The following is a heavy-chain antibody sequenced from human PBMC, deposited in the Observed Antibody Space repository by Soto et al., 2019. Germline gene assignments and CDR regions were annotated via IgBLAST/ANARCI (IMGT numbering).Heavy chain of an antibody. CDR2: IYYSGST. CDR1: GGSISSSSYY. Sequence: TSETLSLTCTVSGGSISSSSYYWGWIRQPPGKGLEWIGIIYYSGSTYYNPSLKSRVTISVDTSKNQFSLKLSSVTAADTAVYYCARLPLPDTAMVRPFDYWGQGTLVTVSS. V-gene: IGHV4-39*01. J-gene: IGHJ4*02. CDR3: ARLPLPDTAMVRPFDY. D-gene: IGHD5-18*01.